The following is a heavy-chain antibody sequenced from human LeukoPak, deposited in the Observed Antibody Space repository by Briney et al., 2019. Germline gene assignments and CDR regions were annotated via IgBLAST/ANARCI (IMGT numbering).Heavy chain of an antibody. CDR3: TKAPLMSCTGAFCYPFDS. D-gene: IGHD2-8*02. CDR1: GFPFNTYT. CDR2: TVGSRPDT. V-gene: IGHV3-23*01. J-gene: IGHJ4*02. Sequence: QAGGSLRLSCAASGFPFNTYTMSWVRQTPGKGLEWVSATVGSRPDTYHADSVKGRFTVSRDNSRNTLYLQMNNLRIEDSAVYYCTKAPLMSCTGAFCYPFDSWGQGVLVTVSS.